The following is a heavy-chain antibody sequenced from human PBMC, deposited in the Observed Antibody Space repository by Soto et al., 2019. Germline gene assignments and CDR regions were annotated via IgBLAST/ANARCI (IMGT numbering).Heavy chain of an antibody. D-gene: IGHD3-3*01. CDR1: GFTFSSYA. V-gene: IGHV3-30-3*01. CDR2: ISYDGSNK. CDR3: AREGPDQYYDFWSGYYLGYYYYGMDV. Sequence: TGGSLRLSCASSGFTFSSYAMHWVRQAPGKGLEWVAVISYDGSNKYYADSVKGRFTISRDNSKNTLYLQMNSLRAEDTAVYYCAREGPDQYYDFWSGYYLGYYYYGMDVWGQGTTVTVSS. J-gene: IGHJ6*02.